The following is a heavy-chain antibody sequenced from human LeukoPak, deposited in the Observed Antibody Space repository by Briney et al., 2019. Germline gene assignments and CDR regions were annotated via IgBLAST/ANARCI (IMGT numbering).Heavy chain of an antibody. CDR1: GFTFSSYE. CDR3: ARAGEDGYSYGYRGANWFDP. V-gene: IGHV3-48*03. CDR2: ISSSGSTI. Sequence: GGSLRLSCAASGFTFSSYEMNWVRQAPGKGLEWVSYISSSGSTIYYADSVEGRFTISRDNAKNSLYLQMNSLRAEDTAVYYCARAGEDGYSYGYRGANWFDPWGQGTLVTVSS. D-gene: IGHD5-18*01. J-gene: IGHJ5*02.